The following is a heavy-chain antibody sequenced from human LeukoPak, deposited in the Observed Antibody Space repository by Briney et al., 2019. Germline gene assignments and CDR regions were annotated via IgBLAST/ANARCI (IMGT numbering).Heavy chain of an antibody. CDR3: TRGLCTGGSCLVGDY. Sequence: GGSLRLSCAASGFTFSDHYMDWVRQAPGKGLEWVGRIRNKAKSYTTEYAASVKGRFTISRDDSKNSLYLQMNSLKTEDAAVYYCTRGLCTGGSCLVGDYWGQGTLVTVSS. V-gene: IGHV3-72*01. CDR1: GFTFSDHY. J-gene: IGHJ4*02. CDR2: IRNKAKSYTT. D-gene: IGHD2-15*01.